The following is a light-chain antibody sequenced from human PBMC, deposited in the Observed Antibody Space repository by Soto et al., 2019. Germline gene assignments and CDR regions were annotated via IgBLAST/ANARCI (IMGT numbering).Light chain of an antibody. CDR2: GTS. V-gene: IGKV3-20*01. J-gene: IGKJ1*01. CDR1: QSVSSSY. CDR3: QQYCSSSWT. Sequence: EIVLTQSPGTLSLSPGERATLSCRASQSVSSSYLAWYQQKPGQAPRLLIYGTSSRATAIPDRFSGSGSGTDFTLTISRLEPEDFAVYYCQQYCSSSWTFGQGTKGEIK.